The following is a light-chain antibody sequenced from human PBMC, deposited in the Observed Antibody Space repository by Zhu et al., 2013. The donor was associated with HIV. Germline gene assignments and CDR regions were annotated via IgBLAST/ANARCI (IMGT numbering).Light chain of an antibody. CDR2: GAS. Sequence: EIVLTQSPGTLSLSPGERATLSCTASQSVSSSYLTWYQQKPGQAPRLLIYGASNRATGIPDRFSGSGSRTDFTLTIRRLEPEDFAVYYCQQLGKSPVTFGQGTRLEIK. J-gene: IGKJ5*01. V-gene: IGKV3-20*01. CDR3: QQLGKSPVT. CDR1: QSVSSSY.